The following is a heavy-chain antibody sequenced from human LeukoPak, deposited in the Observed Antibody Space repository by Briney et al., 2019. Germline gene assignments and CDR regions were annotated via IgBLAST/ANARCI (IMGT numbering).Heavy chain of an antibody. CDR2: INPYSGGT. D-gene: IGHD6-19*01. CDR3: ARDRGIAVSGEFDY. Sequence: ASVKVSCKASGYTFTGYYMHWVRQAPGQGLEWMGWINPYSGGTHYAQKFQGRVTMTRDTSISTAYMDLSRPRSDDTAVYYCARDRGIAVSGEFDYWGQGTLVTVSS. J-gene: IGHJ4*02. CDR1: GYTFTGYY. V-gene: IGHV1-2*02.